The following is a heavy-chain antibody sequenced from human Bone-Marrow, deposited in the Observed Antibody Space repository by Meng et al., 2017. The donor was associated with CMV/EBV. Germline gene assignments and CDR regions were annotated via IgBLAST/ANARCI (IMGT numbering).Heavy chain of an antibody. D-gene: IGHD1-26*01. CDR3: APGFRSWSGSYSS. CDR1: GAPFSGY. Sequence: VHLQQGGAGLLKPSETLSLTCGVYGAPFSGYWSWVRQPPGKGLEWIGEITHSGSTNYNVSLKSRVTISIDTSKNQFSLKLSSVTATDTAVYYCAPGFRSWSGSYSSWGQGTLVTVSS. J-gene: IGHJ4*02. V-gene: IGHV4-34*01. CDR2: ITHSGST.